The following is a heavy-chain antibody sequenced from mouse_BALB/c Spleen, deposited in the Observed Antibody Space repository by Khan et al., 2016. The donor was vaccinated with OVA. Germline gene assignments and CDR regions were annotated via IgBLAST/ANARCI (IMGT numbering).Heavy chain of an antibody. V-gene: IGHV3-8*02. Sequence: EVQLQESGPSLVKPSQTLSLTCSVTGDSITSGYWSWIRKFPGNKLEYMGYMIYSGNTYYNPSLKSRISIPRHTSNNQYYLQLNSVTTEDTATYYCARSTYRYAFAYWGQGTLVTVSA. CDR1: GDSITSGY. CDR3: ARSTYRYAFAY. J-gene: IGHJ3*01. D-gene: IGHD2-12*01. CDR2: MIYSGNT.